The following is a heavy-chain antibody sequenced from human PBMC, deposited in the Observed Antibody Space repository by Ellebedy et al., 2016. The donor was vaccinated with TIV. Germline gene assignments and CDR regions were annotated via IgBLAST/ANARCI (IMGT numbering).Heavy chain of an antibody. CDR1: GFSFEDYG. V-gene: IGHV3-9*01. CDR3: VKDQHDILTGFDY. CDR2: ISWNSGKI. J-gene: IGHJ4*02. Sequence: GGSLRLXXEASGFSFEDYGMHWVRQAPGKGLEWVSGISWNSGKISYADSVKGRFSISRDNGKNSLYLQMNSLRVEDTALYYCVKDQHDILTGFDYWGQGTLVTVSS. D-gene: IGHD3-9*01.